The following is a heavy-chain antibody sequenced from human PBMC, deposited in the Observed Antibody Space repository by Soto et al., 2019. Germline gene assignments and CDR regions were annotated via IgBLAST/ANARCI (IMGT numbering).Heavy chain of an antibody. J-gene: IGHJ6*02. CDR1: GITFGDYA. Sequence: GGSLRLSCRVSGITFGDYAMTWVRQAPGKGPEWVGFIRSTAYGGTTEYAASVKGRFTISRDDSKSIAYLQMNSLKTEDTAVYYCTSGHFDFLTGYDVGYDMDVWGQGTTVTL. D-gene: IGHD3-9*01. V-gene: IGHV3-49*04. CDR2: IRSTAYGGTT. CDR3: TSGHFDFLTGYDVGYDMDV.